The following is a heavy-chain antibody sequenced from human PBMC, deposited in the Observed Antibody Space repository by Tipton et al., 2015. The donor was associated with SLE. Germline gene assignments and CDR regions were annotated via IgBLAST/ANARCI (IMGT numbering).Heavy chain of an antibody. D-gene: IGHD3-10*01. CDR3: ARGVTEDRFIGESGA. CDR2: INHSGST. J-gene: IGHJ5*02. Sequence: TLSLTCAVYGGSLSGYYWSWIRQPPGKGLEWIGEINHSGSTNYNPSLKSRVTISVDTSKNQFSLKLSSVTAADTAVYYCARGVTEDRFIGESGAWGQGTLVTVSS. V-gene: IGHV4-34*01. CDR1: GGSLSGYY.